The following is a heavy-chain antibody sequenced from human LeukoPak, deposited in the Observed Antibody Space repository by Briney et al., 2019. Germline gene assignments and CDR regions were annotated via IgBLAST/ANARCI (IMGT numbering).Heavy chain of an antibody. CDR3: ARAPRDYVWGSYRPIYFDY. Sequence: PGGSLRLSCAASGFTFSNYAMSWVRQAPGKGLEWVSAISGSGGNTYYADSVKGRFTISRDNSKNTLYLQMNSLRAEDTAVYYCARAPRDYVWGSYRPIYFDYWGQGTLVTVSS. CDR2: ISGSGGNT. J-gene: IGHJ4*02. V-gene: IGHV3-23*01. D-gene: IGHD3-16*02. CDR1: GFTFSNYA.